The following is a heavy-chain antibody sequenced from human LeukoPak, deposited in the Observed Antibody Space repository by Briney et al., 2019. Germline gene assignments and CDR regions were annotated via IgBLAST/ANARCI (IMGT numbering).Heavy chain of an antibody. D-gene: IGHD1-26*01. CDR2: ISGSGGST. Sequence: PGGSLRLSCAASGFTFSSYAMSWVRQAPGKGLEWVSAISGSGGSTYYADSVKGRFTISRDNSKNTLYLQMNSLRAEDTAVYYCARGMGATNYYYYMDVWGKGTTVTVSS. CDR1: GFTFSSYA. V-gene: IGHV3-23*01. J-gene: IGHJ6*03. CDR3: ARGMGATNYYYYMDV.